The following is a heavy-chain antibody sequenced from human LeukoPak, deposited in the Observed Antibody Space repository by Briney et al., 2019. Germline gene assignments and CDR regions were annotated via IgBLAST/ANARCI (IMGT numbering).Heavy chain of an antibody. V-gene: IGHV4-30-4*08. J-gene: IGHJ4*02. CDR2: IYYSGST. D-gene: IGHD3-3*01. CDR3: ARAFGVVIGDY. Sequence: PSQTLSLTXTVSGGSISSGDYYWSWIRQPPGKGLEWIGYIYYSGSTYYNPSLKSRVTISVDTSKNQFSLKLSSVTAADTAVYYCARAFGVVIGDYWGQGTLVTVSS. CDR1: GGSISSGDYY.